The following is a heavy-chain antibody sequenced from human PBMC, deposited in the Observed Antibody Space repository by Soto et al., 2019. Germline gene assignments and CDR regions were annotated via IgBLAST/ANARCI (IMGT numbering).Heavy chain of an antibody. V-gene: IGHV1-18*01. D-gene: IGHD4-17*01. J-gene: IGHJ3*02. CDR2: ISAYNGNT. CDR3: ARDKESYGDYVAAFDI. CDR1: GYTFTSYG. Sequence: QVQLVQSGAEVKKPGASVKVSCKASGYTFTSYGISWVRQAPGQGLEWMGWISAYNGNTNYAQKLQGRVTMTTDTSTSTAYMELGSLRSDDTAVYYWARDKESYGDYVAAFDIWGQGTMVTVSS.